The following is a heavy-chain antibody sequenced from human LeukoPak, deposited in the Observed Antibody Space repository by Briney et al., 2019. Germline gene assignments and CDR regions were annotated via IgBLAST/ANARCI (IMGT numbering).Heavy chain of an antibody. V-gene: IGHV4-61*01. CDR1: GDSISSTSYY. J-gene: IGHJ4*02. CDR3: ARGGSSYGYLDY. D-gene: IGHD5-18*01. CDR2: IYYSGST. Sequence: PSETLSLTCTVSGDSISSTSYYWSWIRQPPGKGLEWIGYIYYSGSTNYNPSLKSRVTISVDTSKNQFSLKLNSVTAADTAVYYCARGGSSYGYLDYWGQGTLVTVSS.